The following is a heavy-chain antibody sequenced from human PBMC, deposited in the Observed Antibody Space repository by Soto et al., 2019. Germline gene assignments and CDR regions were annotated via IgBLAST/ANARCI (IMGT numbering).Heavy chain of an antibody. CDR2: AYYRSKWYN. V-gene: IGHV6-1*01. D-gene: IGHD4-4*01. Sequence: PSQTLSLTCAISGDSVSSNRAAWNWIRQSPLRGLEWLGRAYYRSKWYNDYAVSVKSRITINPDTSHNQFSLQLNSVTPEDTAVYYCARDPPDFHSAFDSWGQGTQVTVSS. J-gene: IGHJ4*02. CDR1: GDSVSSNRAA. CDR3: ARDPPDFHSAFDS.